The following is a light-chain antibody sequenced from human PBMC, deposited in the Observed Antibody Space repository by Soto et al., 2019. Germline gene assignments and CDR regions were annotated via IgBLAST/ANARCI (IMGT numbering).Light chain of an antibody. CDR2: AAS. Sequence: ALRMTQSPSSFSASTGDRVTITCRASQGISSYLAWYQQKPGKAPKLLIYAASTLQSGVPSRFSGSGSGTDFTLTIICLQSEDFATYYCQQYYSYPIFTFGPGTKVDIK. CDR1: QGISSY. V-gene: IGKV1-8*01. J-gene: IGKJ3*01. CDR3: QQYYSYPIFT.